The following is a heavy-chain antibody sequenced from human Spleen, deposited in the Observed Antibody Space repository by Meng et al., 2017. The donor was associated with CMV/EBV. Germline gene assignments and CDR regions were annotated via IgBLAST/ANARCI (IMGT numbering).Heavy chain of an antibody. J-gene: IGHJ4*02. V-gene: IGHV4-39*07. CDR3: ARHLSSSSKGVDY. CDR1: GGSIGSSTYY. D-gene: IGHD2-2*01. Sequence: SETLSLTCTVSGGSIGSSTYYWGWIRQPPGKGLEWIGSIYHSGSTYFNPSLKSRVSISVDTSKNQFSLKLTSVTAADTAVYYCARHLSSSSKGVDYWGQGTLVTVSS. CDR2: IYHSGST.